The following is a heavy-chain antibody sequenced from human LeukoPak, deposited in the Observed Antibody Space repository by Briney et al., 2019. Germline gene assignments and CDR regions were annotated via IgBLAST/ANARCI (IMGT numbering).Heavy chain of an antibody. CDR2: IWYDGSNK. J-gene: IGHJ6*03. CDR1: GFTFSSYG. V-gene: IGHV3-33*01. D-gene: IGHD2-2*02. CDR3: ARDGRYCSSTSCYRKYYYYYYMDV. Sequence: GRSLRLSCAASGFTFSSYGMHWVRQAPGKGLEWVAVIWYDGSNKYYADSVKGRSTISRDNSKNTLYLQMNSLRAEDTAVYYCARDGRYCSSTSCYRKYYYYYYMDVWGKGTTVTVSS.